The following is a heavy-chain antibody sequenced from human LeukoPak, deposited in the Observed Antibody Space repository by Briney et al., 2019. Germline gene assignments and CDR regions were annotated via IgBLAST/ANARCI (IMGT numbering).Heavy chain of an antibody. CDR2: ISSSGSTI. J-gene: IGHJ4*02. CDR3: ARDGYSYGSFDY. Sequence: GGSLRLSCAASGFTFSSYEMNWVRQAPGKGLEWVSYISSSGSTIYYADSVKGRFTISRDNAKNSLYLQMNSLRAEDTAVYYCARDGYSYGSFDYWGQGTLVTVSS. D-gene: IGHD5-18*01. V-gene: IGHV3-48*03. CDR1: GFTFSSYE.